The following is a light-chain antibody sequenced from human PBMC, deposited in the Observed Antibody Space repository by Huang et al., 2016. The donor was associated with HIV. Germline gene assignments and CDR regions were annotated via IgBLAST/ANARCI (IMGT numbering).Light chain of an antibody. CDR1: QSLLHTNGYNY. J-gene: IGKJ4*01. V-gene: IGKV2-28*01. CDR2: FAS. CDR3: MQSLQTSGLT. Sequence: DIVMTQSPLSLAVTPGEPASISCRARQSLLHTNGYNYLDWYLQKPGQSPRLLIYFASNRASGVPERFSGSGSGTNFSLKISRVEAEDVGVYYCMQSLQTSGLTFGGGTRVEIK.